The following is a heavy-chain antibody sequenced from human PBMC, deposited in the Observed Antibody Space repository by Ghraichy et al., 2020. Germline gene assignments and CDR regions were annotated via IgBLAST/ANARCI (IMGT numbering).Heavy chain of an antibody. D-gene: IGHD3-10*01. CDR2: INAGNGNT. Sequence: ASVKVSCKASGYTFTSYAMHWVRQAPGQRLEWMGWINAGNGNTKYSQKFQGRVTITRDTSASTAYMELSSLRSEDTAVYYCARDLYYYGSGSSNPYWYFDLWGRGTLVTVSS. V-gene: IGHV1-3*01. CDR1: GYTFTSYA. CDR3: ARDLYYYGSGSSNPYWYFDL. J-gene: IGHJ2*01.